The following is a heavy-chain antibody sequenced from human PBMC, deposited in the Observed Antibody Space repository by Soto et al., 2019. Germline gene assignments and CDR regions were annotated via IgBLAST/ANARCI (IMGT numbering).Heavy chain of an antibody. CDR3: ARPIGYCSSTSCPGYFQH. CDR1: GGTFSSYA. J-gene: IGHJ1*01. CDR2: IIPILGIA. V-gene: IGHV1-69*10. D-gene: IGHD2-2*01. Sequence: SVKVSCKASGGTFSSYAISWVRQAPGQGLEWMGGIIPILGIANYAQKFQGRVTITADKSTSTAYMELSSLRSEDTAVYYCARPIGYCSSTSCPGYFQHWGQGTLVTVSS.